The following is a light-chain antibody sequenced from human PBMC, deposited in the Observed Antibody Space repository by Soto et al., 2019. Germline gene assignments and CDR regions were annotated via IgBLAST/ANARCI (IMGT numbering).Light chain of an antibody. CDR2: EVT. CDR3: SSYTTRSTYV. V-gene: IGLV2-14*01. Sequence: QSVLTQPAAVSGSPGQSSTISCTGTSRDSGFFNYVSWYQQFPGNAPKLIIFEVTNRPSGVSTRFSASKSGNTASLTLSGLQAEDGADYYCSSYTTRSTYVFGTGTKVTVL. J-gene: IGLJ1*01. CDR1: SRDSGFFNY.